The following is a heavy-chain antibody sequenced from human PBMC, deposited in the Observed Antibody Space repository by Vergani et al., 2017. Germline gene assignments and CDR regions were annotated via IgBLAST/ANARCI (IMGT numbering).Heavy chain of an antibody. CDR2: IIPILGIA. J-gene: IGHJ6*02. Sequence: QVQLVQSGAEVKKPGSSVKVSCKASGGTFSSYTISWVRQAAGQGLEWMGRIIPILGIANYAQKFQGRVTITADKSTSTAYMELSSLRSEDTAVYYCARDGYSSGWPRTYYYYGMDVWGQGTTVTVSS. D-gene: IGHD6-19*01. V-gene: IGHV1-69*08. CDR3: ARDGYSSGWPRTYYYYGMDV. CDR1: GGTFSSYT.